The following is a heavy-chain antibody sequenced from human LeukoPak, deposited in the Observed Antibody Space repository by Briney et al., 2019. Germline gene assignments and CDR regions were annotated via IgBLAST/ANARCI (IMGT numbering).Heavy chain of an antibody. Sequence: PSETLSLACTVSGGSINSSSYYWGWIRQPPGKGLEWIGWIYYSGSTYYNPSLKSRVTISVDTSKNQFALKLGAVTAADTAVYYCARDRGVEVGATHFEYWGQGTLVTVSS. CDR2: IYYSGST. V-gene: IGHV4-39*06. CDR1: GGSINSSSYY. D-gene: IGHD1-26*01. J-gene: IGHJ4*02. CDR3: ARDRGVEVGATHFEY.